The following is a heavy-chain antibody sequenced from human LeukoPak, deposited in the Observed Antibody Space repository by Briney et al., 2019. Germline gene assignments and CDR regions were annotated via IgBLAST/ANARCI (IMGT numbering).Heavy chain of an antibody. D-gene: IGHD6-19*01. CDR2: ISWNSGSI. J-gene: IGHJ4*02. CDR1: GFAFDDYA. V-gene: IGHV3-9*01. CDR3: AKLTGYSSGWVDY. Sequence: PGRSLRLSCAASGFAFDDYAMHWVRQAPGKGLEWVSSISWNSGSIAYADSVKGRFTISRDSAKNSLYLQMNSLRPEDTALYYCAKLTGYSSGWVDYWGQGTLVTVSS.